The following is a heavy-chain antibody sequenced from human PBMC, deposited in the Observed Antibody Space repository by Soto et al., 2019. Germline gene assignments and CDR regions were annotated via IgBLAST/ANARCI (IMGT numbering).Heavy chain of an antibody. CDR3: ARDPAIYSGKFDYGLDV. Sequence: GGSLRLSCAASGFTFSSYAMNWVRQAPGKGLEWVSAISGSGGSTYYADSVKGRFTISRDNSKNTLYLQMNSLRVEDTAVYYCARDPAIYSGKFDYGLDVWGRGTTVTVSS. CDR1: GFTFSSYA. D-gene: IGHD4-4*01. J-gene: IGHJ6*02. V-gene: IGHV3-23*01. CDR2: ISGSGGST.